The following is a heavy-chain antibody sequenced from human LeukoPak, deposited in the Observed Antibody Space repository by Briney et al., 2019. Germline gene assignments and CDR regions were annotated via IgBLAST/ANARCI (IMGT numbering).Heavy chain of an antibody. D-gene: IGHD5-12*01. CDR3: ARDSLDRGSNSGYDHGT. Sequence: SVKVSCKASGGTFSSYAISWVRQAPGQGLEWMGGIIPIFGTANYAQKFQGRVTITTDESTSTAYMELSSLRSEDTAVYYCARDSLDRGSNSGYDHGTWGQGTLVTVSS. V-gene: IGHV1-69*05. J-gene: IGHJ5*02. CDR1: GGTFSSYA. CDR2: IIPIFGTA.